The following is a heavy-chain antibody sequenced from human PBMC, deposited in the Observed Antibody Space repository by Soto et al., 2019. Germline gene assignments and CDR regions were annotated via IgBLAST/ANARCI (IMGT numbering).Heavy chain of an antibody. CDR1: GFTFSSYA. D-gene: IGHD2-2*02. Sequence: EVQLLESGGGLVQPGGSLRLSCAASGFTFSSYAMSWVRQAPGKGLEWVSAISGSGGSTYYADSVKGRFTISRDNSKNTLYLQMNSLRAEDTAVYYCAKARYCSSTSCYTGYYYYGMDVWGQGTTVTVSS. CDR3: AKARYCSSTSCYTGYYYYGMDV. J-gene: IGHJ6*02. CDR2: ISGSGGST. V-gene: IGHV3-23*01.